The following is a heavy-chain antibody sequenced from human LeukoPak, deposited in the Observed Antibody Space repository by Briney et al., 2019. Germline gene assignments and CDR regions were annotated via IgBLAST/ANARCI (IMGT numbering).Heavy chain of an antibody. Sequence: GGSLRLSCAASGVTFSSYSMNWVRQAPGKGLEWVSSISSSSSYIYYADSVKGRVTISRDNAKNSLYLQMNSLRAEDTAVYYCARVGTGSSGWYRFDYWGQGTLVTVSS. CDR2: ISSSSSYI. D-gene: IGHD6-19*01. J-gene: IGHJ4*02. CDR1: GVTFSSYS. V-gene: IGHV3-21*01. CDR3: ARVGTGSSGWYRFDY.